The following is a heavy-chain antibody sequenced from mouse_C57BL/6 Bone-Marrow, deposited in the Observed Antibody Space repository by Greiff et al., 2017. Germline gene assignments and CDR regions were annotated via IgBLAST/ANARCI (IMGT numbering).Heavy chain of an antibody. CDR1: GYTFTSYW. CDR2: IDPSDSYT. D-gene: IGHD2-4*01. CDR3: AIISYDYDGFAY. Sequence: QVQLQQPGAVLVMPGASVKLSCKASGYTFTSYWMHWVKQRPGQGLEWIGEIDPSDSYTNYNQKFKGKSTLTVDKSSSTAYMQLSSLTSEDSAVYYCAIISYDYDGFAYWGPRNLVHSSA. V-gene: IGHV1-69*01. J-gene: IGHJ3*01.